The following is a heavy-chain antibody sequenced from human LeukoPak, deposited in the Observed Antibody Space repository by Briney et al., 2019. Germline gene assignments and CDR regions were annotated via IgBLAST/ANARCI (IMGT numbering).Heavy chain of an antibody. V-gene: IGHV1-2*02. CDR1: GYTFTGYY. D-gene: IGHD2-15*01. CDR2: INPNSGGT. CDR3: ASIPSHCSGGSCSGDY. Sequence: ASVKVSCKASGYTFTGYYMHWVLQAPGQGLEWMGWINPNSGGTNYAQKFQGRVTMTRDTSISTAYMELSRLRSDDTAVYYCASIPSHCSGGSCSGDYSGQGTLVTVSS. J-gene: IGHJ4*02.